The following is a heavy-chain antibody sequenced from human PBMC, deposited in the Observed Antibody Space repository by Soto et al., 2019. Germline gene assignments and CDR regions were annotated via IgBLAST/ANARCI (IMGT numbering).Heavy chain of an antibody. Sequence: SETLSLTCTVSGGSISSGGYYWSWIRQHPGKGLEWIGYIYYSGSTYYNPSLKSRVTISVDTSKNQFSLKLSSVTAADTAVYYCARAFRDYGDYGGGYWFDPWGQGTLVTVS. CDR1: GGSISSGGYY. J-gene: IGHJ5*02. V-gene: IGHV4-31*03. CDR3: ARAFRDYGDYGGGYWFDP. D-gene: IGHD4-17*01. CDR2: IYYSGST.